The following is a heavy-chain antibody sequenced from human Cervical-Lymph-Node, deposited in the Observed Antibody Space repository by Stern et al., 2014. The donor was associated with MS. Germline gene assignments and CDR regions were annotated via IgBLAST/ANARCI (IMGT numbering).Heavy chain of an antibody. CDR3: TTPFITVLRGVRKDV. Sequence: VQLVESGGGLVKPGGSLRLSCAVSGFTFNNAWMTWVRQAPGRGLEWVGRIKSETDVGTTDYAAPVKGRFIISRETTKNTLYLHMNSLKIEDTAVYYCTTPFITVLRGVRKDVWGQGTTVTVSS. J-gene: IGHJ6*02. CDR2: IKSETDVGTT. CDR1: GFTFNNAW. D-gene: IGHD3-10*01. V-gene: IGHV3-15*01.